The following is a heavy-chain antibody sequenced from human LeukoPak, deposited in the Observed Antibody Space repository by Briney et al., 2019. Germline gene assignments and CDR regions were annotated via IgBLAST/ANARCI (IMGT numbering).Heavy chain of an antibody. CDR3: ARDTGLLLWFGERRFDY. J-gene: IGHJ4*02. V-gene: IGHV1-2*02. D-gene: IGHD3-10*01. CDR1: VYTFTGYY. CDR2: INPNSGGT. Sequence: ASVKVSCKASVYTFTGYYMHWVRQAAGQGLEWMGGINPNSGGTNYAQKLQGRVTMTRDTSIRTAYMELSRLRSDDTAVYYCARDTGLLLWFGERRFDYWGQGTLVTVSS.